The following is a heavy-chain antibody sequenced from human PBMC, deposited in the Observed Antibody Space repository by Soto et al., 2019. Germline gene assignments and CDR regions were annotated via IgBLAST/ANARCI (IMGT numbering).Heavy chain of an antibody. Sequence: GGSLRHSCSGSGFAFSSYAMSWVRQAPGKGLEWDSASSGSGGSTYYADSVKGRFTSSRDNSKNTLYLQMNSLRAEDTAVYYCVRSPGSHWGQGTLVTVSS. CDR1: GFAFSSYA. V-gene: IGHV3-23*01. J-gene: IGHJ4*02. CDR2: SSGSGGST. D-gene: IGHD1-1*01. CDR3: VRSPGSH.